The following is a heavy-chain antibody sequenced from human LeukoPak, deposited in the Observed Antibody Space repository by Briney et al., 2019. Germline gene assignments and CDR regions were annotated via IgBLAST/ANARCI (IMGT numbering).Heavy chain of an antibody. D-gene: IGHD2-21*02. CDR1: GFTFSNYW. CDR2: IKQDGSEK. CDR3: ARAYYCGGDCYSYGMDV. Sequence: GGSLRLSCAASGFTFSNYWLTWVRQAPGQGLEWVANIKQDGSEKHYVDSVKGRFTISRDNAKNSLYLQLNSLRAEDTAVYYCARAYYCGGDCYSYGMDVWGQGTTVTVSS. J-gene: IGHJ6*02. V-gene: IGHV3-7*01.